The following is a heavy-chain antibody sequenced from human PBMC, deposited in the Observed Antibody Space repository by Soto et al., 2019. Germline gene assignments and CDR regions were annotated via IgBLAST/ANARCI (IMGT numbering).Heavy chain of an antibody. Sequence: SVKVSCKASGGTFSSYTVSWVRQAPGQGLEWMGRIIPILGIAKYAQKFQGRVTITADKSTSTAYMELSSLRSEDTAVYYCASLGWNIVATYIWGQGTLVTVSS. D-gene: IGHD5-12*01. CDR2: IIPILGIA. J-gene: IGHJ4*02. V-gene: IGHV1-69*02. CDR1: GGTFSSYT. CDR3: ASLGWNIVATYI.